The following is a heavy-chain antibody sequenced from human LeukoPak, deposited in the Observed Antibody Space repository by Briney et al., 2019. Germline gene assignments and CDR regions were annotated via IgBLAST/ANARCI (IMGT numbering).Heavy chain of an antibody. CDR1: GFTFSSYG. Sequence: GGSLRLSCAASGFTFSSYGMHWVRQAPGKGREGGAVIWYDGSRIFYAESVKGRFTISRDNSQNTLFLQMDSERAEDTGVYYCARRGDSSSWLDYWGQGTLVTVSS. CDR2: IWYDGSRI. D-gene: IGHD6-13*01. V-gene: IGHV3-33*01. J-gene: IGHJ4*02. CDR3: ARRGDSSSWLDY.